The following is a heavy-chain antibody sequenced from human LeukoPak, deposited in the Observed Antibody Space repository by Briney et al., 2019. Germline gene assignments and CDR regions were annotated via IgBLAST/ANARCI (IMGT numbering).Heavy chain of an antibody. CDR3: ARVMYYYDSSGYWGPSGMDV. J-gene: IGHJ6*02. D-gene: IGHD3-22*01. Sequence: GASVKVSCKASGYTFTSYGISWVRQAPGQGLEWMGWISAYNGNTNYAQKLQGRVTMTTDTSTSTAYMELRSLRSDDTAMYYCARVMYYYDSSGYWGPSGMDVWGQGTTVTVSS. CDR2: ISAYNGNT. V-gene: IGHV1-18*01. CDR1: GYTFTSYG.